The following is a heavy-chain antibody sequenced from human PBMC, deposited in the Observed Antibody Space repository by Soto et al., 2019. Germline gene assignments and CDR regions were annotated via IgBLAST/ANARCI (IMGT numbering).Heavy chain of an antibody. V-gene: IGHV4-59*08. J-gene: IGHJ3*02. CDR2: IYYSGST. CDR1: GGSISSYY. Sequence: QVQLQESGPGLVKPSETLSLTCTVSGGSISSYYWSWIRQPPGKGLEWIGYIYYSGSTNYNPSLKSRVTISVDTSKNQFSLKLSSVTAADTAVYYCARRYGLAFDIWGQGTMVTVSS. CDR3: ARRYGLAFDI. D-gene: IGHD1-20*01.